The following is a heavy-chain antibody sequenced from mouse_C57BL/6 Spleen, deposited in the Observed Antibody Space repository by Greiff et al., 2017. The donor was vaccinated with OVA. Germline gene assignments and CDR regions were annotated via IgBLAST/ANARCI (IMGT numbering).Heavy chain of an antibody. V-gene: IGHV5-17*01. D-gene: IGHD1-1*01. Sequence: DVHLVESGGGLVKPGGSLKLSCAASGFTFSDYGMHWVRQAPEQGLEWVAYISSGSSTIYYADTVKGRSTISRDNAKNTLFLQMTSLKSEDTAMYYCEREYYGSNYFDYWGQGTTLTVSS. J-gene: IGHJ2*01. CDR1: GFTFSDYG. CDR3: EREYYGSNYFDY. CDR2: ISSGSSTI.